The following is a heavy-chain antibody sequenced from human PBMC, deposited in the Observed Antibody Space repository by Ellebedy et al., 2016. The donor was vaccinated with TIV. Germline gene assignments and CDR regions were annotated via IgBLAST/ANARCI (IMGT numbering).Heavy chain of an antibody. V-gene: IGHV2-70D*14. J-gene: IGHJ3*02. CDR3: ARISRDAFDI. CDR1: GLSVRSSGMR. CDR2: IDWDDDT. Sequence: SGPTLVKPTQTLTLTCTLSGLSVRSSGMRVSWFRQPPGKALEWLARIDWDDDTFYSKSLRTRLTISKDISKNQVVLTMTVMDPVDTGTYYCARISRDAFDIWGQGTTVLVSS.